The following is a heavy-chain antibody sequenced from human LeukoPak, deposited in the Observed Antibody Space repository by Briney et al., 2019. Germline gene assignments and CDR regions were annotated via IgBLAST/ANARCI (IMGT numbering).Heavy chain of an antibody. D-gene: IGHD1-26*01. CDR2: INSDGSST. CDR1: GFTFSSYG. CDR3: ARLVGDTSDSFDN. V-gene: IGHV3-74*01. J-gene: IGHJ4*02. Sequence: GGSLRLSCAASGFTFSSYGMHWVRQAPGKGLVWVSRINSDGSSTSYADSVKGRFTISRDNAKNTLYLQMNSLRAEDTAVYYCARLVGDTSDSFDNWCQETLVTVSS.